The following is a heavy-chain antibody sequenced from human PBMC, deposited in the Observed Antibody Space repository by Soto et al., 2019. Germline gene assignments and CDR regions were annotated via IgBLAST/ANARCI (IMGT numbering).Heavy chain of an antibody. D-gene: IGHD6-19*01. Sequence: GGSLRLSCAASGFTFSSYGMHWVRQAPGKGLEWVAVISYDGSNKYYADSVKGRFTISRDNSKNTLYLQMNSLRAEDTAVYYCAKEGPQAYSSGWYWFDPWGQGTLVTVSS. CDR2: ISYDGSNK. CDR1: GFTFSSYG. V-gene: IGHV3-30*18. CDR3: AKEGPQAYSSGWYWFDP. J-gene: IGHJ5*02.